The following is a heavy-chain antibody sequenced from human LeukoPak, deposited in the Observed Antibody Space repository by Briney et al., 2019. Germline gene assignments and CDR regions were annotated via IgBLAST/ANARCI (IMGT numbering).Heavy chain of an antibody. CDR2: IYYSGTT. Sequence: PSETLSLTCTVSGDSLSSGGYYGNWIRQHPGKGLEWFGYIYYSGTTYYNPSLKSRVTISVDTSKNQFSLKLSSVTAADTAVYYCAREMLDAFDIWGQGTMVTVSS. V-gene: IGHV4-31*03. CDR1: GDSLSSGGYY. J-gene: IGHJ3*02. CDR3: AREMLDAFDI. D-gene: IGHD2-8*01.